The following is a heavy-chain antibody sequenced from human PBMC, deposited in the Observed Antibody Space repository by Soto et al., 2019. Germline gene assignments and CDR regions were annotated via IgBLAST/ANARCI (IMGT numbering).Heavy chain of an antibody. CDR1: GGSISSYY. CDR3: ARQIASSWDSFDY. CDR2: IYYSGST. J-gene: IGHJ4*02. D-gene: IGHD6-13*01. Sequence: PSETLSLTCTVSGGSISSYYWSWIRQPPGKGLEWIGYIYYSGSTNYNPSLKSRVTISVDTSKNQFSLKLSSVTAADTAVYFCARQIASSWDSFDYWGQGALVTVSS. V-gene: IGHV4-59*08.